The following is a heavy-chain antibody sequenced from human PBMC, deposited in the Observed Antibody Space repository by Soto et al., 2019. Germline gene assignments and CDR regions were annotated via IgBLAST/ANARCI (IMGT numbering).Heavy chain of an antibody. V-gene: IGHV1-3*01. CDR2: IDAGNGNT. J-gene: IGHJ6*02. CDR3: ARDSRVVVPAASSVYYYGMDV. D-gene: IGHD2-2*01. Sequence: ASVKVSCKASGYTFTSHAMHWVRQAPGQRLEWMGWIDAGNGNTQYSQKFQGRVTITRDTSASTAYMELSSLRSEDTAVYYCARDSRVVVPAASSVYYYGMDVWGQGTTVTVSS. CDR1: GYTFTSHA.